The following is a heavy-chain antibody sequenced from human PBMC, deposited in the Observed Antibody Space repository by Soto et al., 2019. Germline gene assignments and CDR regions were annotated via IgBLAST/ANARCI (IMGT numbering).Heavy chain of an antibody. CDR3: ASHPLGYCSGGSCSYFDF. CDR2: ISGGGDTT. CDR1: GFTFSRYG. Sequence: EVQLLESGGGLVQPGGSLRLSCAASGFTFSRYGMSWVRPAPGKGLEWVSTISGGGDTTFYADSVKGRFTISRDNSKSSLFLQMSRLRAEDTAVYYCASHPLGYCSGGSCSYFDFWGQGTLVTVS. V-gene: IGHV3-23*01. D-gene: IGHD2-15*01. J-gene: IGHJ4*02.